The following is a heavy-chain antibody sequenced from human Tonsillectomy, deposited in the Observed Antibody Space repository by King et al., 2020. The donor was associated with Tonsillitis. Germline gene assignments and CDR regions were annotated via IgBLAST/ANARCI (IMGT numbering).Heavy chain of an antibody. J-gene: IGHJ4*02. CDR1: GYIFTSYW. D-gene: IGHD3-10*01. Sequence: QLVQSGAEVKKPGESLKISCQGSGYIFTSYWIGWVRQMPGKGLEWMGIIHPGDSDTRYSPSFQGQVAISADRSIGPAYLQWSSLKASDTAIYYCARQGDHYFGSGSFTDWGQGTLVTVSS. CDR3: ARQGDHYFGSGSFTD. V-gene: IGHV5-51*01. CDR2: IHPGDSDT.